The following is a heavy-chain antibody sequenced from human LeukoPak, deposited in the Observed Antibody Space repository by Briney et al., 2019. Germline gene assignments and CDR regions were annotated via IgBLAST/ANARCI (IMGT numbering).Heavy chain of an antibody. V-gene: IGHV4-30-2*01. CDR2: IYHGGST. CDR3: AREVYDYVWGSYRYFDY. D-gene: IGHD3-16*02. Sequence: SETLSLTCAVSGGSISSGGYSWSWIRQPPGKGLEWIEYIYHGGSTYYNPSLKSRVTISVDRSKNQFSLKLSSVTAADTAVYYCAREVYDYVWGSYRYFDYWGQGTLVTVSS. CDR1: GGSISSGGYS. J-gene: IGHJ4*02.